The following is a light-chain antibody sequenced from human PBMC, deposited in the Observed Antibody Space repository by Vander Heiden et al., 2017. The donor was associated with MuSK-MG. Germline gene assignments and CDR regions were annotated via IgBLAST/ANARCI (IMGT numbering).Light chain of an antibody. Sequence: QSALTQPDSVSGSPGRSITLPCPGTSRAVGGSNYVSWYQQHPGKAPKLMIYDVSNRPPGVTNRFSGSKSVNTASLTISGLQAEDEADYYCSSYTSSSTWVFGGGTKLTVL. J-gene: IGLJ3*02. CDR3: SSYTSSSTWV. V-gene: IGLV2-14*03. CDR1: SRAVGGSNY. CDR2: DVS.